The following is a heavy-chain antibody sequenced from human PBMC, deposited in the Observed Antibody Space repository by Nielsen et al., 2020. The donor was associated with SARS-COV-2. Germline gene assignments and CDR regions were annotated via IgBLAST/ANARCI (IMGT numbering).Heavy chain of an antibody. J-gene: IGHJ4*02. Sequence: GGSLRLSCAASGFTFSSYAMSWVRQAPGKGLEWVSAISGSGGSTYYADSVKGRFTISRDNSKNTLYLQMNSLRAEDTAVYYCARDGLWQQRGRIDYWGQGTLVTVSS. D-gene: IGHD6-13*01. CDR3: ARDGLWQQRGRIDY. CDR1: GFTFSSYA. CDR2: ISGSGGST. V-gene: IGHV3-23*01.